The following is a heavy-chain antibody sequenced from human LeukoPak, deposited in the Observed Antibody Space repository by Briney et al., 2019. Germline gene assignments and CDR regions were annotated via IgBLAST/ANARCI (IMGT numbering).Heavy chain of an antibody. D-gene: IGHD4-17*01. V-gene: IGHV1-8*03. CDR1: GYTFTDYD. CDR3: ARGDFGETNSAFDV. J-gene: IGHJ3*01. Sequence: ASVKVSCKTSGYTFTDYDVHWVRQAPGQGLEWMGWINPNSATTNYAQRLQGRVTFTRHTSLSIAYMELSSLTSEDAAVYFCARGDFGETNSAFDVSGQETQVSVSS. CDR2: INPNSATT.